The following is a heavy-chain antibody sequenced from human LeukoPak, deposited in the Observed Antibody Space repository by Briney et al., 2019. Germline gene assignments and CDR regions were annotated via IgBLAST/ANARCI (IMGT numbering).Heavy chain of an antibody. J-gene: IGHJ4*02. CDR3: AKYYASRSRSFDF. CDR1: GLTFSSYA. V-gene: IGHV3-23*01. Sequence: GGSLRLSCAASGLTFSSYAMTWVRQAPGKGLEWVSVIGSGGDTYYADSVKGRFTISRDISKNTLYLQMNSLRAEDTAVYYCAKYYASRSRSFDFWGQGTLVTVSS. D-gene: IGHD3-10*01. CDR2: IGSGGDT.